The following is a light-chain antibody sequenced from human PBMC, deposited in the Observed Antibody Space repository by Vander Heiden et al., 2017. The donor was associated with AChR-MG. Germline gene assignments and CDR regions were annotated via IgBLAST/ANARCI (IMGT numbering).Light chain of an antibody. CDR2: DAA. J-gene: IGKJ4*01. CDR3: QQRSDRPPLT. V-gene: IGKV3-11*01. CDR1: HNVYTY. Sequence: EIVLTQSPAIVSLSPGETATLSCRASHNVYTYLAWYQQKPGQAPRLLIYDAATRATGIPARFSGSGSGTDFTLTISGLDPEDFAVYYCQQRSDRPPLTFGGGTKVEIK.